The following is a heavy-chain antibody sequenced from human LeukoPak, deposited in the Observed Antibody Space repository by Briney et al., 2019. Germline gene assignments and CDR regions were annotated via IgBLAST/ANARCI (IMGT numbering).Heavy chain of an antibody. V-gene: IGHV3-15*01. CDR1: GLTFSNAW. J-gene: IGHJ4*02. CDR2: IKSKTDGGTT. Sequence: PGGSLRLSCAASGLTFSNAWMSWVRQAPGKGPEWVGRIKSKTDGGTTDYAAPVKGRFTISRDDSKNTLYLQMNSLKTEDTAVYYCTTEPVEMAPVDYWGQGTLVTVSS. D-gene: IGHD5-24*01. CDR3: TTEPVEMAPVDY.